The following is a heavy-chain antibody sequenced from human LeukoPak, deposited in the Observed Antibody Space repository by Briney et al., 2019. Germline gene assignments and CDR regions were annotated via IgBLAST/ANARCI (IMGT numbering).Heavy chain of an antibody. J-gene: IGHJ6*02. CDR2: IYYSGST. CDR1: GGSISSYY. D-gene: IGHD7-27*01. CDR3: ARDSGTGDVSRYYYGMDV. V-gene: IGHV4-59*01. Sequence: PSETLSLTCTVSGGSISSYYWSWIRPPPGKGLEWIGYIYYSGSTNYNPSLKSRVTISVDTSKNQFSLKLSSVTAADTAVYYCARDSGTGDVSRYYYGMDVWGQGTTVTVSS.